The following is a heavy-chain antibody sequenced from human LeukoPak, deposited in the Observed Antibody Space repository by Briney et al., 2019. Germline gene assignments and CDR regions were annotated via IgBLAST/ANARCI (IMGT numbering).Heavy chain of an antibody. CDR2: IIPIFGTA. CDR1: GGTFSSYA. CDR3: ASRVAAAAGTFNYYYGMDV. J-gene: IGHJ6*02. V-gene: IGHV1-69*13. D-gene: IGHD6-13*01. Sequence: PVKVSCKASGGTFSSYAISWVRQAPGQGLEWMGGIIPIFGTANYAQKFQGRVTITADESTSTAYMELSSLRSEDTAVYYCASRVAAAAGTFNYYYGMDVWGQGTTVTVSS.